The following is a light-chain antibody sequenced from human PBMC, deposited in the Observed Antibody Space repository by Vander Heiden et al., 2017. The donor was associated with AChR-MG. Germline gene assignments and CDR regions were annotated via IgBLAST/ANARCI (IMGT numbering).Light chain of an antibody. Sequence: DIQMTQSPSTLSASVGDRVTITCRASQSVSGWLAWYQQKPGKSPKLLIYDASRLDSGVPSRFSGSGSGTEFTLTISSLQPDDFATYYCQHYNVYSWRFGQRTKVEV. CDR3: QHYNVYSWR. CDR2: DAS. CDR1: QSVSGW. J-gene: IGKJ1*01. V-gene: IGKV1-5*01.